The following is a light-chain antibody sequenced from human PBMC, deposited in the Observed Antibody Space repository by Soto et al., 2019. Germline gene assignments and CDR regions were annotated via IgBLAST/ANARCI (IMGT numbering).Light chain of an antibody. V-gene: IGLV2-8*01. CDR2: EVT. Sequence: ALTQPPSASRSPGQSVTISCTGTSSDVGVYNYVSWYQQHPGKAPKLMIYEVTKRPSGVPDRFSGSKSGNTASLTVSGLQAEDEADYYCSSYAGSDNYVFGTGTKVTVL. CDR3: SSYAGSDNYV. J-gene: IGLJ1*01. CDR1: SSDVGVYNY.